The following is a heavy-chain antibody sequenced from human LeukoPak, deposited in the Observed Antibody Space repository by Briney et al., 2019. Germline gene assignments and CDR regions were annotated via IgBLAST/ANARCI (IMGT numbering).Heavy chain of an antibody. Sequence: GGSLRLSCTVSGFSFSNYSMNWVRQAPGKGLEWVSYITSTSNIIYYADSVKGRFTISRDNAKNSLYLQMNSLRVEDTAFYYCATIPFWGQGTLVTVSS. V-gene: IGHV3-48*01. CDR2: ITSTSNII. D-gene: IGHD2-2*02. CDR1: GFSFSNYS. CDR3: ATIPF. J-gene: IGHJ4*02.